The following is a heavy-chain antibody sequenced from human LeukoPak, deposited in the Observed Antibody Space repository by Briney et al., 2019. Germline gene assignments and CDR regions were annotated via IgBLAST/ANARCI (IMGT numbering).Heavy chain of an antibody. CDR1: GGSISSSSYY. Sequence: PSETLSLTCTVSGGSISSSSYYWSWIRQPPGKGLEWIGYVYYSGTTNYNPSLKSRLSMSVDTSKNQFSLNLSSVTAADTGVYFCARVDYGTATNWFDPWGQGILVTVSS. CDR2: VYYSGTT. V-gene: IGHV4-61*01. J-gene: IGHJ5*02. D-gene: IGHD4/OR15-4a*01. CDR3: ARVDYGTATNWFDP.